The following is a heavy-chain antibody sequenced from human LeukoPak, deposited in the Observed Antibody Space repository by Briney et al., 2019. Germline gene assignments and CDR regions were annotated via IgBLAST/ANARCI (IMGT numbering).Heavy chain of an antibody. CDR2: INPSGGST. J-gene: IGHJ4*02. Sequence: ASVKVSCKASGYTFTSYYMHWVRQAPGQGLEWMGIINPSGGSTSYAQKFQGRVTMTRDTSTSKVYMELSSLRSEDTAVYYCARGNLTYYDFWSGYHFDYWGQGTLVTVSS. CDR3: ARGNLTYYDFWSGYHFDY. CDR1: GYTFTSYY. D-gene: IGHD3-3*01. V-gene: IGHV1-46*03.